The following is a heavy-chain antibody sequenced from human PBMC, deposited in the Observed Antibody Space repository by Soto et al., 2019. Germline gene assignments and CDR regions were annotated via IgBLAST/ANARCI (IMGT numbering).Heavy chain of an antibody. Sequence: QVQLQESGPGQVKPSQTLSLTCTVSGGSVNSGGYHWIWIRQHPGKGLEWTGAIYYSGSTYYTPSLRSRVTISIDTSTSHFSLHLSALTAADTAVYYCARAPSPNWNYCGMDVWGQGTTVTVSS. J-gene: IGHJ6*02. V-gene: IGHV4-31*03. D-gene: IGHD1-1*01. CDR3: ARAPSPNWNYCGMDV. CDR1: GGSVNSGGYH. CDR2: IYYSGST.